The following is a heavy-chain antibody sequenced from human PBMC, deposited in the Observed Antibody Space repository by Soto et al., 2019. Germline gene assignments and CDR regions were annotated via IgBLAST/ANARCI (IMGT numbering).Heavy chain of an antibody. V-gene: IGHV4-61*01. Sequence: QVQLQESGPGLLKPSETLSLTCSVSGGSVSNKTYYWSWIRQPPGKRLEWIGYVYYSGTTTYNPASTSRVTISVAMSKNQFSLRLSSVPAADTALYFCARTTAVPNTLRSRYFFDYWGQGTLVTVSS. J-gene: IGHJ4*02. CDR1: GGSVSNKTYY. CDR3: ARTTAVPNTLRSRYFFDY. D-gene: IGHD4-17*01. CDR2: VYYSGTT.